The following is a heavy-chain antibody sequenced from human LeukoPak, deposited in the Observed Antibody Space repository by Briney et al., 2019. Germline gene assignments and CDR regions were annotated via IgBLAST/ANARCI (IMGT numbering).Heavy chain of an antibody. Sequence: GGSLRLSCTVSGFTVSSNSMSWVRQAPGKGLEWVSFIYSDITHYSDSVKGRFTISRDNSKNTLYLQMNSLRAEDTAVYYCAKSINTILRGAFDIWGQGTMVTVSS. CDR2: IYSDIT. V-gene: IGHV3-53*01. CDR3: AKSINTILRGAFDI. CDR1: GFTVSSNS. J-gene: IGHJ3*02. D-gene: IGHD3-22*01.